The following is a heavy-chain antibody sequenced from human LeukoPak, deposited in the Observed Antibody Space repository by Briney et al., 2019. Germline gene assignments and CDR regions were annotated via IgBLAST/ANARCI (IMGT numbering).Heavy chain of an antibody. J-gene: IGHJ5*02. CDR1: GYTLTELF. V-gene: IGHV1-24*01. Sequence: GASVKVSCKVFGYTLTELFMHWVLQAPGKGLEWMGGFDPEDGGTIYAQKFQGRVTMTEDTSTDTAYMELSRLRSEDTAVYYCARDHNDGGWYGWFDPWGQGTLVTVSS. CDR3: ARDHNDGGWYGWFDP. D-gene: IGHD6-19*01. CDR2: FDPEDGGT.